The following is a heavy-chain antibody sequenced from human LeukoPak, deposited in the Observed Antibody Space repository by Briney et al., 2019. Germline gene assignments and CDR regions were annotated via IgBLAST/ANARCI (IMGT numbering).Heavy chain of an antibody. D-gene: IGHD1-26*01. V-gene: IGHV3-9*01. J-gene: IGHJ3*02. Sequence: GGSLRLSCAASGFTCDDYAMHWVRHAPRKGLEWVSGISWNSGSIGYADSVKGRFTISRDKAKNSLYLQMNSLRAEDTALYYCKVGATSDAFDIWGQGTMVTVSS. CDR3: KVGATSDAFDI. CDR2: ISWNSGSI. CDR1: GFTCDDYA.